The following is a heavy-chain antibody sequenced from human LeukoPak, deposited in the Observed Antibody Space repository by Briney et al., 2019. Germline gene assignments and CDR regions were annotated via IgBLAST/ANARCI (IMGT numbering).Heavy chain of an antibody. CDR3: AMKAVPRPRLHDAFDF. CDR2: IRFDGTTK. J-gene: IGHJ3*01. D-gene: IGHD5-24*01. Sequence: PGGSLRLSCGASEFTFSSYGMHWVRQAPGKGLEWVAFIRFDGTTKYYGDSVKGRFTISRDNSKNTLFLQMNSLRADDTAVYYCAMKAVPRPRLHDAFDFWGQGTVVSVSS. V-gene: IGHV3-30*02. CDR1: EFTFSSYG.